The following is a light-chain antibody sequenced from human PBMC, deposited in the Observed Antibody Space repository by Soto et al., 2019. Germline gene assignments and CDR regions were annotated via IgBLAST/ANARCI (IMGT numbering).Light chain of an antibody. V-gene: IGLV2-14*01. CDR1: SSDVGGYNY. CDR3: SSYTSSTTLVV. Sequence: QSALTQPASVSGSPGQSITISCTGTSSDVGGYNYVSWYQQYPGKAPQLMIYDVSSRPSGVSDRFSGSKSGNTASLTISGLQAEDEADYYCSSYTSSTTLVVFGGGTQVTVL. J-gene: IGLJ3*02. CDR2: DVS.